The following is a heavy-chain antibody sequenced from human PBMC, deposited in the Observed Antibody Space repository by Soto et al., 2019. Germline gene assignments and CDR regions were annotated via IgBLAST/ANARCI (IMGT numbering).Heavy chain of an antibody. CDR3: ARSISSSWYSNRNWFDP. J-gene: IGHJ5*02. CDR1: GYTFTSYA. CDR2: INAGNGNT. V-gene: IGHV1-3*01. D-gene: IGHD6-13*01. Sequence: ASVKVSCKASGYTFTSYAMRWVRQAPGQRLEWMGWINAGNGNTKYSQKFQGRVTITRDTSASTAYMELSSLRSEDTAVYYCARSISSSWYSNRNWFDPWGQGTLVTVSS.